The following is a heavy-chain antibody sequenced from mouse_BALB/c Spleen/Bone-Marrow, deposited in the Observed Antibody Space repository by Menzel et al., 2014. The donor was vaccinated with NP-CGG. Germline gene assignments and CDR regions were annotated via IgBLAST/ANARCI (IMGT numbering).Heavy chain of an antibody. Sequence: QVQLQQSGPGLVAPSQSLSITCTISGFSLTSYGVYWVRQPPGKGLEWLVVIWSDGSTTYNSALKARLSISKDNSKSQVFLKMNSLQTDDTAMYYCARHSGGNYGYAMDYWGQGTSVTVSS. CDR1: GFSLTSYG. CDR3: ARHSGGNYGYAMDY. CDR2: IWSDGST. D-gene: IGHD2-1*01. V-gene: IGHV2-6-1*01. J-gene: IGHJ4*01.